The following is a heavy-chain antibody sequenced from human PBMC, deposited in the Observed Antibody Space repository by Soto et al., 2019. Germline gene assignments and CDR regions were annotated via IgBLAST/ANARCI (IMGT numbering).Heavy chain of an antibody. D-gene: IGHD7-27*01. V-gene: IGHV4-59*08. CDR1: GDSISTDY. CDR2: IYFVGST. J-gene: IGHJ4*02. CDR3: AKNWNWGSLVH. Sequence: PSETLSLTCTVSGDSISTDYWSWIRQSPGKGLVLIGFIYFVGSTNYNPSLKSRVTISVDTPKNQFSLKLSSVTAADTAVYYCAKNWNWGSLVHWGQGTLVTVSS.